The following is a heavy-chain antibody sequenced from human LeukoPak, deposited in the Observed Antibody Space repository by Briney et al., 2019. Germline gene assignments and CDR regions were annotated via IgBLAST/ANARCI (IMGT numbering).Heavy chain of an antibody. J-gene: IGHJ4*02. V-gene: IGHV3-7*03. CDR1: GFTFSSYW. CDR3: AVPDYGDYALDY. Sequence: GGSLRLSCAASGFTFSSYWMSWVRQAPGKGLEWVANIKQDGSEKYYVDSVKGRFTISRDNAKNSLYLQMNSLRAEDTAMYYCAVPDYGDYALDYWGQGTLVTVSS. CDR2: IKQDGSEK. D-gene: IGHD4-17*01.